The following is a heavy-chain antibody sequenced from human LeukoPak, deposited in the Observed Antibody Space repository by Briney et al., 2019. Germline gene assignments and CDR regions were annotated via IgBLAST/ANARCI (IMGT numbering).Heavy chain of an antibody. D-gene: IGHD5-24*01. CDR1: GGSISSSSYY. CDR3: ARLREGLPFDY. CDR2: IYYSGST. J-gene: IGHJ4*02. Sequence: SETLSLTCTVSGGSISSSSYYWGWIRQPRGKGLEWIGSIYYSGSTYYNPSLKSRVTISVDTSKNQFSLKLSSVTAADTAVYYCARLREGLPFDYWGQGTLVTVSS. V-gene: IGHV4-39*01.